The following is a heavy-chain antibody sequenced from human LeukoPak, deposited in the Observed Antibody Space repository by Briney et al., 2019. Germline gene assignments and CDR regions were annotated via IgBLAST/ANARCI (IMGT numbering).Heavy chain of an antibody. V-gene: IGHV3-11*01. CDR2: ISRSGSTK. D-gene: IGHD3-22*01. CDR3: AKPYYYDSSGYQSGEDY. J-gene: IGHJ4*02. CDR1: GFTFSDYN. Sequence: GGSLRLSCAASGFTFSDYNMRWIRQAPGKGLEWVSSISRSGSTKYYADSVKGRFTISRDNAKNSLFLQMNSLRAEDTAVYYCAKPYYYDSSGYQSGEDYWGQGTLVTVSS.